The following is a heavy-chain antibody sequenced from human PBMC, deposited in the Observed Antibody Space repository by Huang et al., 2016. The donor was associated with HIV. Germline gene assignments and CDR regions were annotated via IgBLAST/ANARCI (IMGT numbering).Heavy chain of an antibody. CDR3: ARGFQAKPGDY. CDR1: GFTFRSYG. CDR2: INLDGSER. J-gene: IGHJ4*02. Sequence: EVHLVESGGGLVRPGRSLRLSCAASGFTFRSYGMNWVRQAPGRGVEWVANINLDGSERFYVDSVRGRFTISRDNANNSVSLQLNSLKAEDTGVYYCARGFQAKPGDYWGQGTLVTVSS. V-gene: IGHV3-7*01.